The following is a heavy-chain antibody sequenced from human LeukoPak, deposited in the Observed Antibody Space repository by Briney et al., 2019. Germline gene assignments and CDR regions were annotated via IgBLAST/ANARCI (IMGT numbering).Heavy chain of an antibody. J-gene: IGHJ3*02. V-gene: IGHV4-38-2*01. CDR2: IYHSGST. CDR1: GYSISSGYY. Sequence: PSETLSLTCAVSGYSISSGYYWGWIRQPPGKGLEWIGSIYHSGSTYYNPSLKSRVTISVDTSKSQFSLKLSSVTAADTAVYYCARRTDCSGGSCSLDIWGQGTMVTVSS. CDR3: ARRTDCSGGSCSLDI. D-gene: IGHD2-15*01.